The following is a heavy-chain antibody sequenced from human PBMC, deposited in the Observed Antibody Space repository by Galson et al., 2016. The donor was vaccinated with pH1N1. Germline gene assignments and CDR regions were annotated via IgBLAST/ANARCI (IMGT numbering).Heavy chain of an antibody. D-gene: IGHD3-10*01. CDR1: GGTFSNSA. Sequence: VKVSCKASGGTFSNSAISWVRQAPGQGLEWMGGISPIFGSINYAQRFQGRLTITADIFTNTAYMELSSLRSEDTAIYYCATAGPLVREILYYSYAMDVWGQGTTVTVSS. CDR3: ATAGPLVREILYYSYAMDV. V-gene: IGHV1-69*06. CDR2: ISPIFGSI. J-gene: IGHJ6*02.